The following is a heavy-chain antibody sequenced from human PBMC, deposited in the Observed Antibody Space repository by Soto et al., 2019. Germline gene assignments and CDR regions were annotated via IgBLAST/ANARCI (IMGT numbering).Heavy chain of an antibody. CDR1: GFTFSSYE. Sequence: EVQLVESGGGLVQPGGSLRLSCAASGFTFSSYEMNWVRQAPGKGLEWVSYISSSGSTIYYADSVKGRFTISRDNAKNSLYLQMNSLRAEDTAVYYCTLELRPPAYWGQGPLVTVSS. J-gene: IGHJ4*02. CDR2: ISSSGSTI. CDR3: TLELRPPAY. D-gene: IGHD1-7*01. V-gene: IGHV3-48*03.